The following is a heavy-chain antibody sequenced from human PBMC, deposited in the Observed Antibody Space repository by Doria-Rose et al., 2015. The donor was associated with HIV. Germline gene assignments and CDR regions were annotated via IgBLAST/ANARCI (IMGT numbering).Heavy chain of an antibody. D-gene: IGHD3-3*01. J-gene: IGHJ6*03. CDR2: ISWDSGAK. Sequence: VQLVQSGGGLVQPGRSLRLSCVGSGFSFESYAMHWVRPAPGKGLEWVAGISWDSGAKGNADSVEGRFTISRDNAKKSVYLEMRSLRPEDTALYYCAKAPIIGPKYYFYMDVWGKGTSVTVSS. CDR3: AKAPIIGPKYYFYMDV. V-gene: IGHV3-9*01. CDR1: GFSFESYA.